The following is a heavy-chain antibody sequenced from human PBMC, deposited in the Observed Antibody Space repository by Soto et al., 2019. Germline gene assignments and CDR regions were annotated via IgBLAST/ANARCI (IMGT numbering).Heavy chain of an antibody. CDR2: ISSSSSYI. D-gene: IGHD3-10*01. CDR1: GFTFSSYS. CDR3: ARDGRYGSGSYTVYYYYGMDV. V-gene: IGHV3-21*01. Sequence: GGSLRLSCAASGFTFSSYSMNWVRQAPGKGLEWVSSISSSSSYIYYADSVKGRFTISRDNAKNSLYLQMNSLRAEDTAVYYCARDGRYGSGSYTVYYYYGMDVWGQGTTVTVSS. J-gene: IGHJ6*02.